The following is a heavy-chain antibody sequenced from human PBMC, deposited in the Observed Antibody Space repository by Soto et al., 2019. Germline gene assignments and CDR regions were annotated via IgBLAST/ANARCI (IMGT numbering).Heavy chain of an antibody. V-gene: IGHV4-30-4*01. CDR1: GGSISSGDYY. CDR2: IHYSGIT. J-gene: IGHJ5*02. D-gene: IGHD2-21*02. Sequence: QVQLQESGPGLVKPSQTLSLTCTVSGGSISSGDYYWSWIRQSPGKGLEWIGYIHYSGITFYNPSLKSRVTISVGTSKNQLSLKLTSVTAAETAVYYWATYVVVTAIGMGWFDPWGQGTLVTVSS. CDR3: ATYVVVTAIGMGWFDP.